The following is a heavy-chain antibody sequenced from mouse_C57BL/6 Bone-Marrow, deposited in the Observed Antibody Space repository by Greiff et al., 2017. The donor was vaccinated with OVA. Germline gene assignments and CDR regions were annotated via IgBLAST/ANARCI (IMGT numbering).Heavy chain of an antibody. Sequence: KVEESGGGLVQPGGSMKLSCVASGFTFSNYWMNWVRQSPEKGLEWVAQIRLKSDNYAKHYAESVKWWFTISREDSKSSVYLQMNNLRAEDTGIDYCTAGSNYAYFDYWGQGTTLTVSS. D-gene: IGHD2-5*01. J-gene: IGHJ2*01. CDR2: IRLKSDNYAK. CDR3: TAGSNYAYFDY. V-gene: IGHV6-3*01. CDR1: GFTFSNYW.